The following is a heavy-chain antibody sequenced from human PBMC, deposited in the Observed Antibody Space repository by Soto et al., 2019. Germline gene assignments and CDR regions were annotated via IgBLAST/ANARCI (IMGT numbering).Heavy chain of an antibody. J-gene: IGHJ3*02. D-gene: IGHD3-22*01. CDR3: ARDLLRTVIVVEYGGAFDI. CDR1: GFTFSSYS. V-gene: IGHV3-21*01. Sequence: GGSLRLSCAASGFTFSSYSMNWVRQAPGKGLEWVSSISSSSSYIYYADSVKGRFTISRDNAKNSLYLQMISLRAEDTAVYYCARDLLRTVIVVEYGGAFDIWGQGTMVTVSS. CDR2: ISSSSSYI.